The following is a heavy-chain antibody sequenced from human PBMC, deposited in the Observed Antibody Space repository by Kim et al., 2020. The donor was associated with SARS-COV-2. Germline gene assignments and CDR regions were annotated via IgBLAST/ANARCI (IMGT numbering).Heavy chain of an antibody. J-gene: IGHJ4*02. D-gene: IGHD3-10*01. Sequence: SETLSLTCTVSGGSISSSSYYWGWIRQPPGKGLEWIGSIYYSGSTYYNPSHKSRVTISVDTSKNQFSLKLSSVTAADTAVYYCARLWFGAFDYWGQGTLVTVSS. CDR1: GGSISSSSYY. CDR3: ARLWFGAFDY. V-gene: IGHV4-39*01. CDR2: IYYSGST.